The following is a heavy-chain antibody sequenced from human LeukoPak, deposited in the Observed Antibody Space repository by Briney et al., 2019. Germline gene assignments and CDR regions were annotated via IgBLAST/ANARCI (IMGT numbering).Heavy chain of an antibody. CDR1: GFTFSDYY. D-gene: IGHD3-22*01. V-gene: IGHV4-59*08. CDR3: ASGNSYDSSGYYYEGGAFDI. J-gene: IGHJ3*02. CDR2: IYYSGST. Sequence: GSLRLSCAASGFTFSDYYWSWIRQPPGKGLEWIGYIYYSGSTNYNPSLKSRVTISVDTSKNQFSLKLSSVTAADTAVYYCASGNSYDSSGYYYEGGAFDIWGQGTMVTVSS.